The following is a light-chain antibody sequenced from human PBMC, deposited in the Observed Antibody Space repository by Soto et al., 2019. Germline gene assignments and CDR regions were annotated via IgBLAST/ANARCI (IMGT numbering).Light chain of an antibody. J-gene: IGKJ1*01. CDR2: GAS. CDR3: QQYGVSPRT. CDR1: QSVSSSY. Sequence: EIVMTQSPATLSVSPGERATLSCRASQSVSSSYLARYQQRPGQAPRLLIYGASSRATGIPDRFSGSGSGTDFSLTISRLEPEDFAVYYCQQYGVSPRTFGQGTKVDIK. V-gene: IGKV3-20*01.